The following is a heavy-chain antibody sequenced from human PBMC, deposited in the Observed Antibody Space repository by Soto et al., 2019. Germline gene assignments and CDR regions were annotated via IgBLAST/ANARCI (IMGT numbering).Heavy chain of an antibody. CDR1: GFTFSSYS. V-gene: IGHV3-48*02. Sequence: EVQLVESGGGLVQPGGSLRLSCAASGFTFSSYSMNWVRQAPGKGLEWVSYISSSSSTIYYADSVKGRFTISRDNAKNSLCRQMNGRRDEDTAGYYCARASMVRGGIPNWFDPWGQGTLVTVSS. J-gene: IGHJ5*02. CDR2: ISSSSSTI. CDR3: ARASMVRGGIPNWFDP. D-gene: IGHD3-10*01.